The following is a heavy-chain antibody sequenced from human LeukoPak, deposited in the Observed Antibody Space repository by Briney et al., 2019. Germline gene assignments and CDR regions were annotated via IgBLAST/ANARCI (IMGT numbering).Heavy chain of an antibody. Sequence: SETLSLTCTVSGGSISSTSYYWGWIRQPPGKGLEWIGEINHSGSTNYNPSLKSRVTISVDTSKNQFSLKLSSVTAADTAVYYCARGREEIQLWSFDYWGQGTLVTVSS. CDR3: ARGREEIQLWSFDY. CDR1: GGSISSTSYY. V-gene: IGHV4-39*07. J-gene: IGHJ4*02. CDR2: INHSGST. D-gene: IGHD5-18*01.